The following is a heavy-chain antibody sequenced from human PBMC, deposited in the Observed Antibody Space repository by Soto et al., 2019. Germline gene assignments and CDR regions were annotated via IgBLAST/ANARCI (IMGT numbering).Heavy chain of an antibody. CDR3: ARGFRVAATRWWFDP. J-gene: IGHJ5*02. D-gene: IGHD2-15*01. CDR2: ISTYNGNT. CDR1: GYTFTSYD. V-gene: IGHV1-18*01. Sequence: QVQLVQSGAEVKKPGASVKVSCKASGYTFTSYDISWVRQVPGQGLEWMGWISTYNGNTNYAQKLQGRVTMTTDTSTSTAYMELRSLRSDDTAVYYCARGFRVAATRWWFDPWGQGTLVTVSS.